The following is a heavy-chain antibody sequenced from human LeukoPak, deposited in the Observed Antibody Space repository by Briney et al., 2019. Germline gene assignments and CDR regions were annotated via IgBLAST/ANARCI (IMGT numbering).Heavy chain of an antibody. J-gene: IGHJ4*02. V-gene: IGHV4-34*01. CDR2: INHSGST. D-gene: IGHD3-16*01. CDR1: GGSFSGYY. CDR3: ARARVGGRLDY. Sequence: SETLSLTRAVYGGSFSGYYWSWLRQPPGKGLEWIGEINHSGSTNYNPSLKSRVTISVDTSKNQFSLKLSSVTAADTAVYYCARARVGGRLDYWGQGTLVTVSS.